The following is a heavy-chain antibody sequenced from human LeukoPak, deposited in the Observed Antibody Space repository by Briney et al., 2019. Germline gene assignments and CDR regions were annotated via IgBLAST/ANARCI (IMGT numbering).Heavy chain of an antibody. CDR2: IIPIFATA. D-gene: IGHD2-2*02. J-gene: IGHJ5*02. CDR1: GGTFSSYA. CDR3: ARVAGGRYCSSTSCYMRGWFDP. Sequence: SVKVSCKASGGTFSSYAISWVRQAPGQGLEWMGGIIPIFATANYAQRFQGRVTITADESTSTAYMELSSLRSEDTAVYYCARVAGGRYCSSTSCYMRGWFDPWGQGTLVTVSS. V-gene: IGHV1-69*13.